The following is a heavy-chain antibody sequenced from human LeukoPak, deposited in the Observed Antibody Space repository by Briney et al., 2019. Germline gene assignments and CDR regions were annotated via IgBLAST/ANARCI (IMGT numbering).Heavy chain of an antibody. D-gene: IGHD3-16*01. V-gene: IGHV3-53*01. CDR2: IYSGGST. CDR3: ARASPGSLGEYYFDY. J-gene: IGHJ4*02. CDR1: GFTVSSNY. Sequence: GGSLRPSCAASGFTVSSNYMSWVRQAPGKGLEWVSVIYSGGSTYYADSVKGRFTISRDNSKNTLYLQMNSLRAEDTAVYYCARASPGSLGEYYFDYWGQGTLVTVPS.